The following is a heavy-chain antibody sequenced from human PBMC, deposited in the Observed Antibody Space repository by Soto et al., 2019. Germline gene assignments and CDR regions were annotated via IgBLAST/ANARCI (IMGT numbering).Heavy chain of an antibody. CDR2: LSGSGGST. D-gene: IGHD2-2*02. Sequence: GGSLRLSCAASGFTFSSYAMSWVRQAPGKGLEWVSALSGSGGSTFYADSVTVRFTISRDNSKNPLYLQMNSLSAEDTAVYYWAKFGGYCSSTSCYMNAVDSWGQGTMVTVSS. CDR3: AKFGGYCSSTSCYMNAVDS. J-gene: IGHJ3*02. CDR1: GFTFSSYA. V-gene: IGHV3-23*01.